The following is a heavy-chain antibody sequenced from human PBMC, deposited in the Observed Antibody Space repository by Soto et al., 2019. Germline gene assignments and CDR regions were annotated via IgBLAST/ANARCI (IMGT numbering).Heavy chain of an antibody. D-gene: IGHD2-2*01. J-gene: IGHJ4*02. V-gene: IGHV1-69*02. CDR1: GGTFSSYT. Sequence: ASVKVSCKASGGTFSSYTISWVRQASGQGLEWMGRIIPILGIANYAQKFQGRVTITADKSTSTAYMELSSLRSEDTAVYYCARGSTCSSNSCYPLYCGQATLVTVSS. CDR2: IIPILGIA. CDR3: ARGSTCSSNSCYPLY.